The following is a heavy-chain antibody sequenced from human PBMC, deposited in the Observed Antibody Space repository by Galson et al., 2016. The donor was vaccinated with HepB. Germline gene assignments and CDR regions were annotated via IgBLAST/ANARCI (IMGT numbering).Heavy chain of an antibody. D-gene: IGHD2-2*02. J-gene: IGHJ6*02. CDR3: ARDRYYCSSTSCYTDYNYGMDV. Sequence: SLRLSCAGSAFSFSNYAVHWVRQAPGKGLEWVAVVSNDGDDKKYADSVKGRFTISRDNSKNTLHLQLNGLRPEDTAVYFCARDRYYCSSTSCYTDYNYGMDVWGQGTTVTVPS. CDR1: AFSFSNYA. CDR2: VSNDGDDK. V-gene: IGHV3-30*04.